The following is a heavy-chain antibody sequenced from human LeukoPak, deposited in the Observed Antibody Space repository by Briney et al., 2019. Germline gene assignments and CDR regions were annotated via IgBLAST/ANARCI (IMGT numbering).Heavy chain of an antibody. CDR2: ISAYNGNT. J-gene: IGHJ3*02. V-gene: IGHV1-18*01. CDR1: GYTFTSYG. D-gene: IGHD5-12*01. CDR3: ARDLVAPAPDYDAFDI. Sequence: ASVKVSCKASGYTFTSYGISWVRQAPGQGLEWMGWISAYNGNTNYAQKLQGRVTMTTGTSTSTAYMELRSLRSDDTAVYYCARDLVAPAPDYDAFDIWGQGTMVTVSS.